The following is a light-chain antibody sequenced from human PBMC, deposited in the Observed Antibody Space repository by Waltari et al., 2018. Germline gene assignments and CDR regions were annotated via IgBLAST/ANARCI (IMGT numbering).Light chain of an antibody. J-gene: IGLJ2*01. CDR3: CSNVGSSVF. Sequence: QSALTQPASVSGSPAQSITISCPGFNSNVGSYNLISWYQKHPGKAPKLLIYEGNRRPSGVSNRFSGSKSDNTASLTLSGLQAEDEADYYCCSNVGSSVFFGGGTKLTVL. V-gene: IGLV2-23*03. CDR2: EGN. CDR1: NSNVGSYNL.